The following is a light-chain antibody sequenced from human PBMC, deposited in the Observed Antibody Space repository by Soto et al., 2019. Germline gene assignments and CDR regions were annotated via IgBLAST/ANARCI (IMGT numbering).Light chain of an antibody. Sequence: DIHMTQSPSHLSASVGDRVAITCRASQNIRSWLAWYQQKPGKAPRLLIYKASSLESGVPSRFSGSGSGTEFTLTISSLQPDDSATYYCQQYDSSSTFGGGTKVDIK. CDR3: QQYDSSST. J-gene: IGKJ4*02. V-gene: IGKV1-5*03. CDR1: QNIRSW. CDR2: KAS.